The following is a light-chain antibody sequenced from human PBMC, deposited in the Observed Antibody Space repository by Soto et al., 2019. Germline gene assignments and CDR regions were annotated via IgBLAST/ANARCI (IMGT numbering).Light chain of an antibody. CDR3: QQYGSSPFT. CDR1: QNLGTLY. V-gene: IGKV3-20*01. Sequence: EIVLTQSPGTLSLSPGERGTLSCRASQNLGTLYLAWFQQKSGQAPRLLTHGSSSRATGIPDRFSGRGFGTDFTLVISRLEPEDFAVYYCQQYGSSPFTFGQGTRLEIK. J-gene: IGKJ5*01. CDR2: GSS.